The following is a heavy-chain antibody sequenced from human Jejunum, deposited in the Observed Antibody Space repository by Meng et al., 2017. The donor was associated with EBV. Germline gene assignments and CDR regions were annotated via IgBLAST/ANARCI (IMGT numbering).Heavy chain of an antibody. Sequence: QVQLQVSGPGLVKPSGALPFTCAVSGDSIDSRNWWSWVRQSPERGLEWIGEIYYSGSTNYNPSLKSRVTILVDRSENHFSLHLSSVTAADTAVYYCVRGGDYCLVYWGQGTLVTVSS. V-gene: IGHV4-4*02. D-gene: IGHD2-21*02. CDR1: GDSIDSRNW. J-gene: IGHJ4*02. CDR3: VRGGDYCLVY. CDR2: IYYSGST.